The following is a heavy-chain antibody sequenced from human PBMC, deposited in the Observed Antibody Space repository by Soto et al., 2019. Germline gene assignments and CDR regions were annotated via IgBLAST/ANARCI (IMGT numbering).Heavy chain of an antibody. CDR2: ISYDGSNK. J-gene: IGHJ6*02. CDR3: ARDRLRYSTYYSYGMDV. V-gene: IGHV3-30-3*01. Sequence: QVQLVESGGGVVQPGRSLRLSCAASGFTFSSYAMHWVRQAPGKGLEWVAVISYDGSNKYYADSVKGRFTISRDNSKNTLYLQMNSLRAEDTAVYYCARDRLRYSTYYSYGMDVWGQGTTVTVSS. D-gene: IGHD3-9*01. CDR1: GFTFSSYA.